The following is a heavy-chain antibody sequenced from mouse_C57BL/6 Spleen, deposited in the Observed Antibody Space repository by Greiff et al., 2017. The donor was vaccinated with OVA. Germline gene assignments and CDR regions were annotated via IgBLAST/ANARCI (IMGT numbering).Heavy chain of an antibody. CDR3: AGYAMDY. J-gene: IGHJ4*01. CDR2: ISSGSSTI. V-gene: IGHV5-17*01. Sequence: EVQLQQSGGGLVKPGGSLKLSCAASGFTFSDYGMHWVRQAPEKGLEWVAYISSGSSTIYYADTVKGRFTISRDNAKNTLFLQMTSLRSEDTAMYYCAGYAMDYWGQGTSVTVSS. CDR1: GFTFSDYG.